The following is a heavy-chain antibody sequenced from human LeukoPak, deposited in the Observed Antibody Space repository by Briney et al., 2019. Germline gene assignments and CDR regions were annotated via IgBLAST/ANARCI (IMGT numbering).Heavy chain of an antibody. V-gene: IGHV3-73*01. D-gene: IGHD3-10*01. CDR1: GFTFSGSS. J-gene: IGHJ4*02. CDR3: ARSGASLNGPEDY. Sequence: PGGSLRLSCAASGFTFSGSSMHWVRQASGKGLEWVARVRNKANNYATAYAASMKVRFTISRDDSKNTAYLQMKSLKIEDTAVYFCARSGASLNGPEDYWGQGILVTVSS. CDR2: VRNKANNYAT.